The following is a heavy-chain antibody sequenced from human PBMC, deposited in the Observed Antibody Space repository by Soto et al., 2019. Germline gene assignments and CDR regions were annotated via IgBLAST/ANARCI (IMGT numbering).Heavy chain of an antibody. Sequence: QVQLVQSGAEVRKPQSSVRVSCKSSGGIFRSNAISLVRQAPGQGLEWMGAIIPQFPTPYYAQKFQGRVTITADESTSTAYMALNSLRSDDTAVYFCARDAADTPMVYWGQGTLLTVSS. CDR1: GGIFRSNA. CDR3: ARDAADTPMVY. CDR2: IIPQFPTP. D-gene: IGHD5-18*01. J-gene: IGHJ4*02. V-gene: IGHV1-69*01.